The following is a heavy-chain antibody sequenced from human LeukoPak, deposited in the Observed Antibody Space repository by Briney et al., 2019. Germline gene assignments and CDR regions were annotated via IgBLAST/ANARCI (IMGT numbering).Heavy chain of an antibody. V-gene: IGHV3-21*01. J-gene: IGHJ6*02. Sequence: SGGSLRLSCAASGFTFSSYSMNWVRQAPGKGLEWVSSISSSSSYLYYADSVKGRFTISRDNAKNSLYLQMNSLRAEDTAVYYCAREVRSYYYYGMDVWGQGTTVTVSS. CDR3: AREVRSYYYYGMDV. D-gene: IGHD4-11*01. CDR1: GFTFSSYS. CDR2: ISSSSSYL.